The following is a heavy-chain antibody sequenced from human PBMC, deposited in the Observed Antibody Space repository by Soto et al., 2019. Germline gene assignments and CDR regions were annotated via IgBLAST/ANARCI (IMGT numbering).Heavy chain of an antibody. CDR2: ISGSGGST. V-gene: IGHV3-23*01. Sequence: GGSLRLSCAAPGFTFSSYAMSWVRQAPGKGLEWVSAISGSGGSTYYADSVKGRFTISRDNSKNTLYLQMNSLRAEDTAVYYCAKPRPRIVVVTAAIDYWGQGTLVTVSS. D-gene: IGHD2-21*02. CDR3: AKPRPRIVVVTAAIDY. CDR1: GFTFSSYA. J-gene: IGHJ4*02.